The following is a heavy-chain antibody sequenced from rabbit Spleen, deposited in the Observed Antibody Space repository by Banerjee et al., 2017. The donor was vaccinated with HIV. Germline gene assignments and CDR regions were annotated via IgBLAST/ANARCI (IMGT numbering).Heavy chain of an antibody. CDR2: IYTGSGGIT. J-gene: IGHJ6*01. D-gene: IGHD5-1*01. Sequence: QSLEESGGDLVKPGASLTLTCTASGFSFTSSYWICWVRQAPGKGLEWIACIYTGSGGITYYASWAKGRFTISKTSSTTVTLQMTSLTAADTATYFCARDPSSDGSPSYKVYGMDLWGQGTLVTVS. CDR3: ARDPSSDGSPSYKVYGMDL. V-gene: IGHV1S40*01. CDR1: GFSFTSSYW.